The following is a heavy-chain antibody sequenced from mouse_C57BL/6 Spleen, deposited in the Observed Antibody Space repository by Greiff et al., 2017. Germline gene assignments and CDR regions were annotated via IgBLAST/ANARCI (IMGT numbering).Heavy chain of an antibody. CDR1: GYTFTSYW. Sequence: QVQLKQPGAELVKPGASVKLSCKASGYTFTSYWMHWVKQRPGRGLEWIGRIDPNSGGTKYNEKFKSKATLTVDKPSSTAYMQLSSLTSEDSAVYYCVLMITERYYYAMDYWGQGTSVTVSS. J-gene: IGHJ4*01. D-gene: IGHD2-4*01. CDR3: VLMITERYYYAMDY. CDR2: IDPNSGGT. V-gene: IGHV1-72*01.